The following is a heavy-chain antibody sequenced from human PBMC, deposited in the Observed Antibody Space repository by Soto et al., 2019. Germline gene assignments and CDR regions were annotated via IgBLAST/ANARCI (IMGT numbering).Heavy chain of an antibody. CDR1: GFTFSNYA. V-gene: IGHV3-23*01. CDR3: ARSLPGTYGAFDL. D-gene: IGHD1-7*01. Sequence: EVQLLESGGGLVQPGGSLRLSCAASGFTFSNYAMSWVRQAPGKGLEWVSRISGDGSSTNYADSVKGRFTISRDNAKNTVYLQIDSLRAEDTAVYYCARSLPGTYGAFDLWGQGTMVTVSS. J-gene: IGHJ3*01. CDR2: ISGDGSST.